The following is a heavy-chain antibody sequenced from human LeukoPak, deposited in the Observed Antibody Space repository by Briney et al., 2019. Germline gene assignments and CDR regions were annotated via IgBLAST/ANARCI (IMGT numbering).Heavy chain of an antibody. CDR1: GFSFGDYV. CDR3: SRVQRASSNYYFYYMDF. CDR2: IRSKASGQTT. V-gene: IGHV3-49*03. Sequence: QTGGSLRLSCTTSGFSFGDYVMIWFRQAPGTGLEWMAFIRSKASGQTTEYAASVKDRFVISRDDSKSIAYLQMDSLKIEDTAVYYCSRVQRASSNYYFYYMDFWGKGTTVTVSS. J-gene: IGHJ6*03. D-gene: IGHD5-24*01.